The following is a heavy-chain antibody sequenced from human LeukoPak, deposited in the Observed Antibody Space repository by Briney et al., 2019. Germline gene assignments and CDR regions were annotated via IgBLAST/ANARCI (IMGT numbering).Heavy chain of an antibody. CDR3: ARRRVRGVIITFGFDY. V-gene: IGHV4-34*01. Sequence: KPSETLSLTCAVYGGSFSGYYWSWIRQSPGKGLEWIGEINHSGSTNYNPSLKSRVTISVDTSKNQFSLKLSSVTAADTAVYYCARRRVRGVIITFGFDYWGQGTLVTVSS. D-gene: IGHD3-10*01. J-gene: IGHJ4*02. CDR1: GGSFSGYY. CDR2: INHSGST.